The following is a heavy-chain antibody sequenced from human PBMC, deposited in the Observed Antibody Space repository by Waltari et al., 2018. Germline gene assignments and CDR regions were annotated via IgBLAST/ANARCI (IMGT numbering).Heavy chain of an antibody. CDR1: GYTFTGYS. CDR2: INPNSGVT. V-gene: IGHV1-2*06. Sequence: QGQLVQSGEGVKKPGDAVEVSCKASGYTFTGYSMQWGRTAPGQGLEWSDLINPNSGVTIYAQNLPGRLTITRYSAIRTAYLELCSLRSVDPAVYFFAIVIAAPPSSFDYWRQGPLVTVSS. J-gene: IGHJ4*02. D-gene: IGHD6-6*01. CDR3: AIVIAAPPSSFDY.